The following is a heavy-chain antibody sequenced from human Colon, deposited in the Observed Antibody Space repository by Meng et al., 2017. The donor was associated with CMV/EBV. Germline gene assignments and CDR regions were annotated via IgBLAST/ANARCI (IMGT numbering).Heavy chain of an antibody. CDR2: LNNDGTNT. CDR1: GFTLSSYW. V-gene: IGHV3-74*01. D-gene: IGHD3-3*01. J-gene: IGHJ3*01. Sequence: GESLKISCAASGFTLSSYWMHWVRQAPGKGLEWVSRLNNDGTNTAYADSVKGRFTISRDNAKNTLYLQMNSLRAEDTAVYYCARPSIGVFSLAFDFWGQGPLVTVSS. CDR3: ARPSIGVFSLAFDF.